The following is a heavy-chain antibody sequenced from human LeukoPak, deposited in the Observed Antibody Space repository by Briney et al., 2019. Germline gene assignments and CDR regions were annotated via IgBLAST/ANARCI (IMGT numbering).Heavy chain of an antibody. V-gene: IGHV1-18*01. J-gene: IGHJ4*02. CDR2: ISAYNGNT. Sequence: ASVKVSCKSSGYTFTSYGISWVRQAPGQGLEWMGWISAYNGNTNYARKLQGRVTMTTDTSTSTAYMELRSLRSDDTAVYYCARYNWNLGYDYWGQGTLVTISS. CDR3: ARYNWNLGYDY. D-gene: IGHD1-20*01. CDR1: GYTFTSYG.